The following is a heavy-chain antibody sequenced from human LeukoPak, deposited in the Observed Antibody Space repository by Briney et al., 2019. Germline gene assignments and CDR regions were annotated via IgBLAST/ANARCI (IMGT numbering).Heavy chain of an antibody. CDR2: ISAYNGNT. Sequence: ASVKVSCKASGYTFTSYAMNWVRQAPGQGLEWMGWISAYNGNTNYAQKLQGRVTMTTDTSTSTAYMELRSLRSDDTAVYYCARVGYYYDSSGREQNDYWGQGTLVTVSS. J-gene: IGHJ4*02. V-gene: IGHV1-18*01. CDR3: ARVGYYYDSSGREQNDY. CDR1: GYTFTSYA. D-gene: IGHD3-22*01.